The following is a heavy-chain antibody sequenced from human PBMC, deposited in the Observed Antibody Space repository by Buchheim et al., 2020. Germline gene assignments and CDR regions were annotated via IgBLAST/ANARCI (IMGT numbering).Heavy chain of an antibody. D-gene: IGHD3-10*01. J-gene: IGHJ5*02. CDR1: DGSISSSSYY. CDR3: ARDGGYYYGSGSYNNWFDP. CDR2: IYYSGST. Sequence: QLQLQESGPGLVKPSETLSLTCTVSDGSISSSSYYWGWIRQPPGKGLEWIGSIYYSGSTYYNPSLKSRVTISVDTSKNQFSLKLSSVTAADTAVYYCARDGGYYYGSGSYNNWFDPWGQGTL. V-gene: IGHV4-39*07.